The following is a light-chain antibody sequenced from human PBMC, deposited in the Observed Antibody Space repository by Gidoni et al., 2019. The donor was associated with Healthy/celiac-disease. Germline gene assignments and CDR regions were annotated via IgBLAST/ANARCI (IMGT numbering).Light chain of an antibody. CDR3: QQRS. J-gene: IGKJ4*01. Sequence: DIVLTQSPATQSMSPGERATLSCRASQGVSSYLTWYQQKPGQAPRLLIYDASNRATGIPARFGGSGPGTDFTLTISSLEPEDFAVYYCQQRSFGGGTKVEIK. CDR1: QGVSSY. V-gene: IGKV3D-11*01. CDR2: DAS.